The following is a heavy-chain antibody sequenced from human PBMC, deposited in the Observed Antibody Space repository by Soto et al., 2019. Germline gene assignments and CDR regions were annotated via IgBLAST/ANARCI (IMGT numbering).Heavy chain of an antibody. D-gene: IGHD3-16*01. V-gene: IGHV1-18*01. J-gene: IGHJ4*02. CDR2: ISAYNGNT. CDR1: GYTFTNFG. Sequence: QVQLVQSGAEVKKPGASVKVSCKASGYTFTNFGISGVRQAPGQGLEWMGWISAYNGNTNYAQKIQGRVTMTTDTSTSTAYMGVRSLRFDDTAVDYCAIGGTPLDYWGQGTLVTVSS. CDR3: AIGGTPLDY.